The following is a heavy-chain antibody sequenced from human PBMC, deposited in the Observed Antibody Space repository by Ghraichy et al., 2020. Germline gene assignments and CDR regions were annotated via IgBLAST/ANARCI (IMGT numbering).Heavy chain of an antibody. Sequence: SETLSLTCAVYGGSFSGYYWSWIRQPPGKGLEWIGEINHSGSTNYNPSLKSRVTISVDTSKNQFSLKLSSVTAADTAVYYCASVYYYDSSGPHAFDIWGQGTMVTVSS. V-gene: IGHV4-34*01. CDR2: INHSGST. J-gene: IGHJ3*02. CDR3: ASVYYYDSSGPHAFDI. D-gene: IGHD3-22*01. CDR1: GGSFSGYY.